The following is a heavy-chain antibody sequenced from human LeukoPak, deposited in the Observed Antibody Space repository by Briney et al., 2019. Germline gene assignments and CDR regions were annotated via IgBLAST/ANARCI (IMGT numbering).Heavy chain of an antibody. CDR3: ARDWANTIFGVVLYFDY. V-gene: IGHV1-2*02. Sequence: ASVKVSCKASGYTFTGYYMHWVRQAPGQGLEWMGWINPNSGGTNYAQKSQGRVTMTRDTSISTAYMELSRLRSDDTAVYYCARDWANTIFGVVLYFDYWGQGTLVTVSS. D-gene: IGHD3-3*01. CDR2: INPNSGGT. J-gene: IGHJ4*02. CDR1: GYTFTGYY.